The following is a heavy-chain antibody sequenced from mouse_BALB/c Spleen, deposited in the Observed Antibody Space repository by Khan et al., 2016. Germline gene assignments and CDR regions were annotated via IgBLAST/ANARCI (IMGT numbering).Heavy chain of an antibody. J-gene: IGHJ4*01. CDR3: ARSPYCGYDYAMGY. CDR1: GYSITSDYA. Sequence: EVELVESGPGLVKPSQSLSLTCTVTGYSITSDYAWNWIRQFPGNKLEWMGYISFSGSTSYNPSLKRRISITRDTSKNQFFLQLNSVTTEDTATFYFARSPYCGYDYAMGYWGQGTSVTVSS. D-gene: IGHD1-2*01. CDR2: ISFSGST. V-gene: IGHV3-2*02.